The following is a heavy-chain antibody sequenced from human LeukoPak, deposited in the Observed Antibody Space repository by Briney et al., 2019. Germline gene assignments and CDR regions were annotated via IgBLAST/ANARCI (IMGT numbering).Heavy chain of an antibody. J-gene: IGHJ4*02. CDR2: IWPSGST. Sequence: PSETLSLTCSVSGGSISSGPYFWSWIRQSPGQGLEWIGYIWPSGSTNYNPSLKSRVTISVDTSKNQFSLKLSSVTAADTAVYYCARQTAKRFDYWGQGALVTVSS. CDR1: GGSISSGPYF. CDR3: ARQTAKRFDY. D-gene: IGHD5-24*01. V-gene: IGHV4-30-2*06.